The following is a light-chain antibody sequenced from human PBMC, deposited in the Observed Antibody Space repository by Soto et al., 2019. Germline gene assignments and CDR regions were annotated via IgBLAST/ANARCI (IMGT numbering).Light chain of an antibody. CDR1: QSISSR. V-gene: IGKV1-5*01. Sequence: DIQMTQSPSTLSASVGDRVTITCRASQSISSRLAWYQQKPGKAPKLLIYDASSLESGVPSRFRVSGSGTDFTLTISTLQPEDFATYYCQQTYTSPVTFGQGTKVDIK. J-gene: IGKJ1*01. CDR2: DAS. CDR3: QQTYTSPVT.